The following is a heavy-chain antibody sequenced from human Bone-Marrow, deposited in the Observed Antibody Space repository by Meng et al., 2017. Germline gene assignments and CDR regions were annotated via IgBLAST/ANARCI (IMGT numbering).Heavy chain of an antibody. D-gene: IGHD6-13*01. V-gene: IGHV1-69*01. J-gene: IGHJ4*02. CDR2: IIPIFGTA. CDR3: ARVAAGTSIYFDY. CDR1: GGTFSSYA. Sequence: QVQLVQSRAEVQGPGSSVKVSCQASGGTFSSYAISWVRQAPGQGLEWMGGIIPIFGTANYAQKFQGRVTITADESTSTAYMELSSLRSEDTAVYYCARVAAGTSIYFDYWGQGTLVTVSS.